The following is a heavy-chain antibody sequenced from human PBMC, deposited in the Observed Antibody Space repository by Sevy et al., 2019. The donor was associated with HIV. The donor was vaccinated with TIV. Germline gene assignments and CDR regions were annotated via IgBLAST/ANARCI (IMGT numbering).Heavy chain of an antibody. CDR2: IKSKTDGGTT. CDR3: TTCSGGSCYSNY. Sequence: GGSLRLSCAASGFTFSNAWMSWVRQAPGKGLEWVGRIKSKTDGGTTDYAAPVKGRFTISRDDSKYTLYLQMNSLKTEDTAVYYCTTCSGGSCYSNYWGQGTLVTVSS. CDR1: GFTFSNAW. V-gene: IGHV3-15*01. D-gene: IGHD2-15*01. J-gene: IGHJ4*02.